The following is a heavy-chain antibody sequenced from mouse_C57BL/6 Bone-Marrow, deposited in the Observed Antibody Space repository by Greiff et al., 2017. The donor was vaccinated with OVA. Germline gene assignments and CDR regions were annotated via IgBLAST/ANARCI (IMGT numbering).Heavy chain of an antibody. CDR3: TRDDDYGGGFAY. J-gene: IGHJ3*01. Sequence: EVKLMESGEGLVKPGGSLKLSCAASGFTFSSYAMSWVRQTPEKRLEWVAYISSGGDYIYYADTVKGRFTISRDNARNTLYLQMSSLKSEDTAMYYCTRDDDYGGGFAYWGQGTLVTVAA. CDR1: GFTFSSYA. D-gene: IGHD2-4*01. V-gene: IGHV5-9-1*02. CDR2: ISSGGDYI.